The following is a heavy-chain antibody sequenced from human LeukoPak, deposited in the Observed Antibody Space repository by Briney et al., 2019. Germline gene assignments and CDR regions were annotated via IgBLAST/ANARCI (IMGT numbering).Heavy chain of an antibody. J-gene: IGHJ2*01. CDR1: GGAISSSSHY. Sequence: SETLSLTCTVPGGAISSSSHYWGWIRQSPGKGLEWIGSIYHSGSTVYNPSLKSRVAISVDTSRNQFSLKLSSVTASDTAVYYCARNTTVTDWYFDLWGRGTLVTVSS. V-gene: IGHV4-39*01. D-gene: IGHD4-17*01. CDR3: ARNTTVTDWYFDL. CDR2: IYHSGST.